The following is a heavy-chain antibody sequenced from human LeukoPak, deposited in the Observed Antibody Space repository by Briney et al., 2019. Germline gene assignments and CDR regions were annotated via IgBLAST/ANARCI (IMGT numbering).Heavy chain of an antibody. J-gene: IGHJ6*02. CDR3: ARGRVSTTRKLILVTYRLYYYYYGMDV. Sequence: PGGSLRLSCAASGFTFSSYAMSWVRQAPGKGLEWVSAISGSGGSTYYADSVKGRFTISRDNSKNTLYLQMNSLRAEDTAVYYCARGRVSTTRKLILVTYRLYYYYYGMDVWGQGTTVTVSS. D-gene: IGHD2-21*02. CDR2: ISGSGGST. V-gene: IGHV3-23*01. CDR1: GFTFSSYA.